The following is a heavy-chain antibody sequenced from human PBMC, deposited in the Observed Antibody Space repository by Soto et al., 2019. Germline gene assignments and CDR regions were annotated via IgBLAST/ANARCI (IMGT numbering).Heavy chain of an antibody. V-gene: IGHV3-74*01. CDR1: GFTFSSYW. D-gene: IGHD2-2*02. J-gene: IGHJ4*02. CDR2: INSDGSST. CDR3: ARGGEGSSTSCYTSHFDD. Sequence: PGWSLRLSCAASGFTFSSYWMHWVRQAPGKGLVWVSRINSDGSSTSYADSVKGRFTISRDNAKNTLYLQMNSLRAEDTAVYYCARGGEGSSTSCYTSHFDDWGQGNLVTV.